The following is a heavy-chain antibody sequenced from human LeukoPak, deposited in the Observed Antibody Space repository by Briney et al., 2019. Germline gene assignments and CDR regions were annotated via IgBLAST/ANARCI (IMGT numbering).Heavy chain of an antibody. J-gene: IGHJ4*02. CDR1: GYTLTELS. D-gene: IGHD6-13*01. Sequence: GASVKVSCKVPGYTLTELSMHWVRQAPGKGLEWMGGFDPEDGETIYAQKFQGRVTMTEDTSTDTAYMELSSLRSEDTAVYYCATDLGSPRIAAAGQMGYWGQGTLVTVSS. CDR3: ATDLGSPRIAAAGQMGY. V-gene: IGHV1-24*01. CDR2: FDPEDGET.